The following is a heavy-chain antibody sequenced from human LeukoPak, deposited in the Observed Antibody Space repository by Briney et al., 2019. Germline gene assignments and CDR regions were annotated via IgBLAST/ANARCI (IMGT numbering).Heavy chain of an antibody. CDR3: ARDRGAVDAFDI. V-gene: IGHV1-2*02. J-gene: IGHJ3*02. D-gene: IGHD3-16*01. Sequence: VASVKVSCKASGYTFTGYYMHWVRQAPGQGLEWMGWINPNSGGTNYAQKFQGRVTMTRDTSISTAYMELSRLRSDDTAVYYCARDRGAVDAFDIWGQGTMVTVSS. CDR2: INPNSGGT. CDR1: GYTFTGYY.